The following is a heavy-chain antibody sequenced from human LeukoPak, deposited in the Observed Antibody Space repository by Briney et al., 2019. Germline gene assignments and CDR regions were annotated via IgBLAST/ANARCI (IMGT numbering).Heavy chain of an antibody. CDR2: INPNSGGT. CDR3: ARQEYYYDSSGYYYFDY. Sequence: ASVKVSCKASGYTFTGYYMHWVRQAPGQGLEWMGWINPNSGGTNYAQKFQGRVTMTRDTSISTAYLQWSSLKASDTAMYYCARQEYYYDSSGYYYFDYWGQGTLVTVSS. CDR1: GYTFTGYY. D-gene: IGHD3-22*01. V-gene: IGHV1-2*02. J-gene: IGHJ4*02.